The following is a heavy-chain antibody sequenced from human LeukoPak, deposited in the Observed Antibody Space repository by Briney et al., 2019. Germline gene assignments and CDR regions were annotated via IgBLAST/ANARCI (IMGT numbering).Heavy chain of an antibody. CDR1: GYTFTSYG. J-gene: IGHJ1*01. CDR2: ISAYNGNT. CDR3: ARETRPYYYDSSGPKGYFQH. Sequence: ASVKVSCKASGYTFTSYGISWVRQAPGQGLEWMGWISAYNGNTNYAQKLQGRVTMTRDTSTSTVYMELSSLRSEDTAVYYCARETRPYYYDSSGPKGYFQHWGQGTPVTVSS. D-gene: IGHD3-22*01. V-gene: IGHV1-18*01.